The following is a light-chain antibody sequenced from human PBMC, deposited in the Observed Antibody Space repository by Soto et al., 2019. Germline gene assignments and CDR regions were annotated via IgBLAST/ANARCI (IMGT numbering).Light chain of an antibody. CDR2: DAS. V-gene: IGKV1-5*01. J-gene: IGKJ4*01. Sequence: DIHMTQSPSTLSASVGDRVTITCRASQSISSWLAWYQQKPGKAPKLLIYDASSLESGVPSRFSGSGSGTEFTLTISSLQPDDFATYYCQQYNSYGLTFGGGTKVEIK. CDR3: QQYNSYGLT. CDR1: QSISSW.